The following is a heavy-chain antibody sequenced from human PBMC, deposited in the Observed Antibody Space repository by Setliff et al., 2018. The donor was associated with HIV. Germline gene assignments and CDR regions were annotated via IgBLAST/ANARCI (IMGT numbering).Heavy chain of an antibody. Sequence: GGSLRLSCAASGFTFSRNTMNWVRQAPGKGLEWVSSISSSSSYIYYADSVKGRLTISRDNANNSLYLQMNSLRAEDTAVYYCARGTGDFWSGYSDAFDIWGQGTMVTVSS. J-gene: IGHJ3*02. CDR3: ARGTGDFWSGYSDAFDI. CDR2: ISSSSSYI. V-gene: IGHV3-21*01. D-gene: IGHD3-3*01. CDR1: GFTFSRNT.